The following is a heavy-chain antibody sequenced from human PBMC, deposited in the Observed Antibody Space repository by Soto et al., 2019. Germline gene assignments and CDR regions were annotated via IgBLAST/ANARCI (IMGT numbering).Heavy chain of an antibody. J-gene: IGHJ4*02. Sequence: SETLSLTCTVSGGSLSSGGYYWSWIRQHPGKGLEWIGYIYYSGSTYYNPSLKSRVTISVDTSENQFSLKLNSVTAADTAVYYCAGSEGYYFDYWGQGTLVTSPQ. V-gene: IGHV4-31*03. CDR2: IYYSGST. CDR1: GGSLSSGGYY. CDR3: AGSEGYYFDY.